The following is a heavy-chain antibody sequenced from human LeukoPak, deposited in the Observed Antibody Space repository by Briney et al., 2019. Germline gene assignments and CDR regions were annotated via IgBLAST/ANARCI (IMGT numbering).Heavy chain of an antibody. J-gene: IGHJ4*02. V-gene: IGHV1-18*01. CDR1: GYTFTSYG. CDR2: ISAYNGNT. D-gene: IGHD3-3*01. CDR3: ARVQETTIFGVVITYYFDY. Sequence: ASVKVSCKASGYTFTSYGISWVRQAPGQGLEWMGWISAYNGNTNYAQKLQGRVTMTTDTSTSTAYMELRSLRSDDTAVYYCARVQETTIFGVVITYYFDYWGQGTLVTVSS.